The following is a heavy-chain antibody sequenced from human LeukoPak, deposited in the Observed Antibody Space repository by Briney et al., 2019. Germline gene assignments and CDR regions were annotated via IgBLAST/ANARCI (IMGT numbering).Heavy chain of an antibody. CDR2: MFTIGST. V-gene: IGHV4-61*02. CDR3: ASGSYSDAFDL. D-gene: IGHD1-26*01. Sequence: SQTLSLTCTVSGDSISSGSYYWTWIRQPAGKGLEWIGRMFTIGSTNYSPSLKSRVTMSVDTSKNQFSLKLSSVTAADTAVYYCASGSYSDAFDLWGQGTVVTVSS. J-gene: IGHJ3*01. CDR1: GDSISSGSYY.